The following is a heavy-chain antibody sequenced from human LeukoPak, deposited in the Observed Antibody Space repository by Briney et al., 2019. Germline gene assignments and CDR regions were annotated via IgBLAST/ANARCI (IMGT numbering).Heavy chain of an antibody. D-gene: IGHD5-12*01. J-gene: IGHJ4*02. CDR1: GYTFINNW. CDR2: INPTGTTT. Sequence: ASVKVSCKASGYTFINNWMHWVRQAPGQGLEWVGLINPTGTTTLYAQKFQGRVTLTRDMSTSTDYMELRSLKSEDTAVYYCARGRRYSGYDAFGYWGQGTLVTVSS. V-gene: IGHV1-46*01. CDR3: ARGRRYSGYDAFGY.